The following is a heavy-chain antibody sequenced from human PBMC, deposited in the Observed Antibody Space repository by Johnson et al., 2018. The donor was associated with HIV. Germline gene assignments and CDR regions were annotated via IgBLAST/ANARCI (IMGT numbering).Heavy chain of an antibody. J-gene: IGHJ3*02. CDR3: AKDLTSVIVGANDAFDI. CDR2: INSDGSST. CDR1: GFTFDDYG. V-gene: IGHV3-20*04. Sequence: VQLVESGGGVVRPGGSLRLSCVASGFTFDDYGMSWVRQAPGKGLEWVSRINSDGSSTSYADSVKGRFSISRDNAKNSLYLQMNSLRVEDTAVYYCAKDLTSVIVGANDAFDIWGQGTMVTVSS. D-gene: IGHD1-26*01.